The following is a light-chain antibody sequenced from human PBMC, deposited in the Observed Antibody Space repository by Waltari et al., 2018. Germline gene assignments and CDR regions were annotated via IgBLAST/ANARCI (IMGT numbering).Light chain of an antibody. CDR2: DVS. CDR3: SSYSSSSTLVV. V-gene: IGLV2-14*03. J-gene: IGLJ2*01. Sequence: QSALTQPASVSGSPGQSITISCTGTSSDVGGYNYVSWYKQHPGKAPKLMIYDVSNRPAGVYNRFSGAKSGNTASLTISVLQAEDEADYHCSSYSSSSTLVVFGGGTKLTVL. CDR1: SSDVGGYNY.